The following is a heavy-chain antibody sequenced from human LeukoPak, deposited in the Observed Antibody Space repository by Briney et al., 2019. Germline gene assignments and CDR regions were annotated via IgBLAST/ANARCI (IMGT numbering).Heavy chain of an antibody. CDR1: GFTFSNYA. Sequence: GGSLRLSCAASGFTFSNYAMNWARQAPGKGLEWVSGISGSGGTTFYADSVKGRFTISRDNSKNTVNLQMNSLRAEDTAVYYCAKDLGFGEAQAQYFYYGMDVWGEGTSVTVSS. V-gene: IGHV3-23*01. D-gene: IGHD3-10*01. CDR3: AKDLGFGEAQAQYFYYGMDV. J-gene: IGHJ6*04. CDR2: ISGSGGTT.